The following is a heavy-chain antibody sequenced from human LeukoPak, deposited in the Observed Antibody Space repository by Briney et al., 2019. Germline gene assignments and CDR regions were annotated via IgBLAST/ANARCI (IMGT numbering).Heavy chain of an antibody. CDR3: ARSPQYSSSSFDY. V-gene: IGHV3-21*01. CDR2: ISSSSSYI. J-gene: IGHJ4*02. Sequence: GGSLRLSCAASGFTFSSYSMNWVRQAPGKGLEWVSSISSSSSYIYYADLVKGRFTISRDNAKNSLYLQMNSLRAEDTAVYYCARSPQYSSSSFDYWGQGTLVTVSS. D-gene: IGHD6-6*01. CDR1: GFTFSSYS.